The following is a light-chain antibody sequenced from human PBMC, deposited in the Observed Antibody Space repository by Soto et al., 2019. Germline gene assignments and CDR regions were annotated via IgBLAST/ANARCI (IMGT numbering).Light chain of an antibody. V-gene: IGKV3-20*01. CDR1: QTVRNNY. CDR2: DAS. CDR3: QQFSSYQLT. J-gene: IGKJ4*01. Sequence: FVLTQSTGTLSLSPGYRDTLSCRASQTVRNNYLAWYQQKPGQAPRLLIYDASSRATGITARFSGGGSGTDFTLTIRRMEPEDFAVYYCQQFSSYQLTFGGGNKVDIK.